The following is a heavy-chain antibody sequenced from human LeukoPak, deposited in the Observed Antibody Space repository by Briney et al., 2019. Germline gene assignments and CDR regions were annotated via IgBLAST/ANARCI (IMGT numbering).Heavy chain of an antibody. V-gene: IGHV3-7*01. Sequence: GGSLRLSCAASGFSFSHYYMSWVRQAPGKGLEWVANIRKDGSEKFYLASVKGGFTISRDNAKNALYLQMHSLRVEDTAVYYCARDNWVDCWGQGTLVTVSS. CDR1: GFSFSHYY. J-gene: IGHJ5*01. CDR3: ARDNWVDC. CDR2: IRKDGSEK.